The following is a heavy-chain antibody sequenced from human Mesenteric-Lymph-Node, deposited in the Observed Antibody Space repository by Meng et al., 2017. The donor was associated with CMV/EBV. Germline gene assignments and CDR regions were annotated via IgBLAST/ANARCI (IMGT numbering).Heavy chain of an antibody. V-gene: IGHV3-33*01. CDR2: TWSDGGNK. J-gene: IGHJ4*02. D-gene: IGHD5-12*01. Sequence: ASGLAFSPYARHWVRQATGKGLEWVAITWSDGGNKYYADSVKGRVTISRDNSKNTLYLQMNSLRAEDTAVYYCAREGIVTTIPFDYWGQGTLVTVSS. CDR3: AREGIVTTIPFDY. CDR1: GLAFSPYA.